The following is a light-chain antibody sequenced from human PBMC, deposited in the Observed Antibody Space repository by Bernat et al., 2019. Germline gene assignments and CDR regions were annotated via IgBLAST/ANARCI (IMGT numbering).Light chain of an antibody. CDR3: QQYGSSRWT. Sequence: EIVLTQSPGTLSLSPGERATLSCRASQSVSSSYLAWYQKKPGQAPRPLTYGSSSRAPGIPDRFSGRGSGTDFTLTISRLEPEDFAVYYCQQYGSSRWTFGQGTKVEIK. V-gene: IGKV3-20*01. J-gene: IGKJ1*01. CDR2: GSS. CDR1: QSVSSSY.